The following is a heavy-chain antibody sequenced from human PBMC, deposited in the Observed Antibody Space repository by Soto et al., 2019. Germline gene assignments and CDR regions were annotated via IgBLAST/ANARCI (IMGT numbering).Heavy chain of an antibody. CDR2: IIPIFGTA. D-gene: IGHD2-8*02. J-gene: IGHJ4*02. CDR1: GGTFSSYA. V-gene: IGHV1-69*13. Sequence: SVKVSCKASGGTFSSYAISWVRQAPGQGLEWMGGIIPIFGTANYAQKFQGRVTITADESTSTAYMELSSLRSEDTAVYYCAVSSTNYVLVMTTPLYFDYWAQGTLVTVSS. CDR3: AVSSTNYVLVMTTPLYFDY.